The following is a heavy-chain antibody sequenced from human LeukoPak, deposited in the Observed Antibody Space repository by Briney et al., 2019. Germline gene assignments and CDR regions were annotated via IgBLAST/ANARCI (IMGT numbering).Heavy chain of an antibody. CDR2: ISAYNGDT. CDR3: ARENYYDSSGYSLGAFDI. D-gene: IGHD3-22*01. V-gene: IGHV1-18*01. Sequence: ASVKVSCKASGYTFTNYGLSWVRQAPGQGLEWMGWISAYNGDTNYVQKFQGRVTMTTDTSTSTVYMELRSLRSDDTAVYYCARENYYDSSGYSLGAFDIWGQGTMVTVSS. J-gene: IGHJ3*02. CDR1: GYTFTNYG.